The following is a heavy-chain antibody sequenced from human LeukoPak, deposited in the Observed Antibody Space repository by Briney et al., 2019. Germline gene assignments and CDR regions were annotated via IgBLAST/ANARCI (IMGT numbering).Heavy chain of an antibody. V-gene: IGHV4-59*01. CDR1: GGSISSYY. Sequence: PSETLSLTCTVSGGSISSYYWSWIRQPPGKGLEWIGYIYYSGSTNYNPSLKSRVTISVDTSKNQFSLKLSSVTAADTAVYYCARAKTSWFDPWGQGTLVTVSS. J-gene: IGHJ5*02. CDR3: ARAKTSWFDP. CDR2: IYYSGST.